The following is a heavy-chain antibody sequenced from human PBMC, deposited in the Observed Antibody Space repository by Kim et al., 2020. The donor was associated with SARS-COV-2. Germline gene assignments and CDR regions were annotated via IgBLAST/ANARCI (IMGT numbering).Heavy chain of an antibody. J-gene: IGHJ3*02. CDR1: GFTFSSYE. CDR2: ISSSGSTI. CDR3: GGPTKNSGWYKDAFDI. D-gene: IGHD6-19*01. V-gene: IGHV3-48*03. Sequence: GGSLRLSCAASGFTFSSYEMNWVRQAPGKGLEWVSYISSSGSTIYYADSVKGRFTISRDNAKNSLYLQMNSLRAEDTAVYYCGGPTKNSGWYKDAFDIWGQGTMVTVSS.